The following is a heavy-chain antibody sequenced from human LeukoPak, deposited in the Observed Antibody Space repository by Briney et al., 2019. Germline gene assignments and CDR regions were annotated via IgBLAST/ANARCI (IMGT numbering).Heavy chain of an antibody. CDR3: ARETEGYYDSSGYLDY. CDR2: IYYSGST. D-gene: IGHD3-22*01. J-gene: IGHJ4*02. Sequence: SETLSLTCTVSGGSISSYYWSWIRQPPGKGLEWIGYIYYSGSTNYNPSLKSRVTISVDTSKNQFSLKLSSVTAADTAVYYCARETEGYYDSSGYLDYWGRGTLVTVSS. V-gene: IGHV4-59*01. CDR1: GGSISSYY.